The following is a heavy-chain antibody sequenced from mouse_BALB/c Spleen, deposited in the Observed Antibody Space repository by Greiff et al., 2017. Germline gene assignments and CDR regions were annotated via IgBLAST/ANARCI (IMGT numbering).Heavy chain of an antibody. Sequence: EVKVVESGGGLVQPGGSRKLSCAASGFTFSSFGMHWVRQAPEKGLEWVAYISSGSSTIYYADTVKGRFTISRDNPKNTLFLQMTSLRSEDTAMYYCARSGGNYGTWFAYWGQGTLVTVSA. CDR2: ISSGSSTI. D-gene: IGHD2-1*01. J-gene: IGHJ3*01. CDR1: GFTFSSFG. CDR3: ARSGGNYGTWFAY. V-gene: IGHV5-17*02.